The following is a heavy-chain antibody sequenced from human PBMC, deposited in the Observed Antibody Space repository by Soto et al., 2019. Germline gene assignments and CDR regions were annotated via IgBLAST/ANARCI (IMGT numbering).Heavy chain of an antibody. Sequence: PGESLKISCKGSGYNFNRYWIGWVRQMPGKGLEWMGVIYPGDSDTRYSPSLQGQVTISADKSSCAAYLQWSSLQASDTATYYCARSLVNGTYEAFDIWGQGTMVTVSS. CDR2: IYPGDSDT. CDR3: ARSLVNGTYEAFDI. V-gene: IGHV5-51*01. D-gene: IGHD6-13*01. CDR1: GYNFNRYW. J-gene: IGHJ3*02.